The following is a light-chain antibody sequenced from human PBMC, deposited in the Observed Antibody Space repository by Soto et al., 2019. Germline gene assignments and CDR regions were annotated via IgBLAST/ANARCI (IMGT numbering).Light chain of an antibody. J-gene: IGKJ3*01. CDR2: GAS. Sequence: EIVLTQSPGTLSLSAGERATLSCRASQTISSNYLAWYQQKPGQAPRLLIFGASYRATGIPDRFSGSGSGTDFTRTISRLEAEDFAVYYCQQYGRSPPEFTFGPGTKVDTK. CDR1: QTISSNY. V-gene: IGKV3-20*01. CDR3: QQYGRSPPEFT.